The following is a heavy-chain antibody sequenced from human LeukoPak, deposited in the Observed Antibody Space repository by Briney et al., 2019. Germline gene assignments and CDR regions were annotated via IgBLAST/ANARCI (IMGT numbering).Heavy chain of an antibody. CDR3: ARRPLLGGIDS. J-gene: IGHJ4*02. D-gene: IGHD3-16*01. V-gene: IGHV3-30*04. Sequence: GGSLRLSCAASGFTFSSYAMHWVRQAPGKGLEWVAVISYDGSNKYYADSVKGRFTISRDNSKNTLYLQMNSLRAEDTAVYYCARRPLLGGIDSWGQGTLVTVSS. CDR1: GFTFSSYA. CDR2: ISYDGSNK.